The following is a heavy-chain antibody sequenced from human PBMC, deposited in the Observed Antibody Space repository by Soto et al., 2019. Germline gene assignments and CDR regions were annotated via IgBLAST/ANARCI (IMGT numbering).Heavy chain of an antibody. D-gene: IGHD3-10*01. CDR3: AKEGGTMVRGVIITGRYYYYGMDV. V-gene: IGHV6-1*01. CDR2: TYYRSKWFN. J-gene: IGHJ6*02. Sequence: SQTLSLTCAISGDSVSSNSAAWNWIRQSPSRGLEWLGRTYYRSKWFNNYALSVKSRITINPDTSKNQFSLQLNSVTPEDTAVYYCAKEGGTMVRGVIITGRYYYYGMDVWGQGTTVTVSS. CDR1: GDSVSSNSAA.